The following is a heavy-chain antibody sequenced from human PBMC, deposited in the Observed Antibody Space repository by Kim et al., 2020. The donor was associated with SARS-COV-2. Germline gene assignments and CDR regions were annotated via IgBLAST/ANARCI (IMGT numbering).Heavy chain of an antibody. CDR2: ISSSSSTI. D-gene: IGHD3-9*01. Sequence: GGSLRLSCAASGFTFSSYSMNWVRQAPGKGLEWVSYISSSSSTIYYADSVKGRFTTSRDNAKHSLYLQMNSLRDEDTAVYYCARGDVLRYFDWGNNFDYWGQGTLVTVSS. J-gene: IGHJ4*02. CDR3: ARGDVLRYFDWGNNFDY. CDR1: GFTFSSYS. V-gene: IGHV3-48*02.